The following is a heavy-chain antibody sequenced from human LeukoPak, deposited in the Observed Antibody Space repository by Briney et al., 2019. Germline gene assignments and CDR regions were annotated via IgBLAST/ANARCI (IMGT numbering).Heavy chain of an antibody. V-gene: IGHV1-69*04. J-gene: IGHJ4*01. CDR3: ARGHSGYDLAFDY. D-gene: IGHD5-12*01. CDR2: IIPILGMA. CDR1: GGTFSSNA. Sequence: ASVKVSCKASGGTFSSNAISWVRQAPGQGLEWMARIIPILGMANYAQKFQGRVTITADKSTSTAYMELSSLRSEDTAVYYCARGHSGYDLAFDYWGQGTLVTVSS.